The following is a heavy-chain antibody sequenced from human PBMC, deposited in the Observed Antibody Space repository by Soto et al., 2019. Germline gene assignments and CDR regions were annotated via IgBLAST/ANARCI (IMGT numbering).Heavy chain of an antibody. Sequence: QVQLVESGGGVVQPGRSLRLSCAASGFTFSSYAIHWVRQAPGKGLERVAVISSDGSDKYYADSVKGRFSISRDKSKNTRYLHMNSLRAEDTGVYYCAREGDRYYLDYWGQGTLVTVSS. V-gene: IGHV3-30-3*01. CDR1: GFTFSSYA. CDR2: ISSDGSDK. J-gene: IGHJ4*02. D-gene: IGHD2-21*01. CDR3: AREGDRYYLDY.